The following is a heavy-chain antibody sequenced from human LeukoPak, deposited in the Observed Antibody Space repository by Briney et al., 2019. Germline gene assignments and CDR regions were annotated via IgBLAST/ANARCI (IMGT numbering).Heavy chain of an antibody. D-gene: IGHD5-12*01. CDR3: VNLGYSD. J-gene: IGHJ4*02. Sequence: PGGSLRLSCEASGFSFSAALMTWVRQAPGKGLEWVVTIKNDGSDKYYVDSVKGRFTLSRDNAKNSVYLQMNSLRVEDTAVYYCVNLGYSDGGQGTLVTVSS. CDR2: IKNDGSDK. V-gene: IGHV3-7*01. CDR1: GFSFSAAL.